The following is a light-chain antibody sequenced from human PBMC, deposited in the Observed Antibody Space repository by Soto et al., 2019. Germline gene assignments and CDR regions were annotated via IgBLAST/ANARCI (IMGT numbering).Light chain of an antibody. V-gene: IGKV3-20*01. CDR3: QQYGSSPWT. J-gene: IGKJ1*01. Sequence: EIVLTQSPGNLSLSPGERATLSCRASQSVTSTHLAWYQQKPGQAPRLLIYAASSRATGIPDRFSGSGSGTGFTLTISRLEPEDFAVYYCQQYGSSPWTFGQGTKVEIK. CDR1: QSVTSTH. CDR2: AAS.